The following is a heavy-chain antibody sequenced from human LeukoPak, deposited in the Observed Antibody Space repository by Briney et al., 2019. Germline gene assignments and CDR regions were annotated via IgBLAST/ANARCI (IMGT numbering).Heavy chain of an antibody. CDR2: INHSGST. Sequence: PGGSLRLSCAASGFTFSSYAMSWVRQAPGKGLEWIGEINHSGSTNYNPSLKSRVTISVDTSKNQFSLKLSSVTAADTAVYYCANQLIAAAGTRGWFDPWGQGTLVTVSS. CDR1: GFTFSSYA. J-gene: IGHJ5*02. CDR3: ANQLIAAAGTRGWFDP. D-gene: IGHD6-13*01. V-gene: IGHV4-34*08.